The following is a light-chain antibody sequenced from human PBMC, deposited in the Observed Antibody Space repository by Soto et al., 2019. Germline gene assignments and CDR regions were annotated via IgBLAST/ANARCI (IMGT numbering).Light chain of an antibody. CDR3: QQYNSYWT. CDR2: DVS. Sequence: DIQMTQSPSTLSASLGDRVTLTCRASQSINIGLAWFQQKPGKAPKLLISDVSSLESGVPSRFSGSGFGTEFTLTISSLQPDDVATYYCQQYNSYWTFGQGTKVDIK. CDR1: QSINIG. V-gene: IGKV1-5*01. J-gene: IGKJ1*01.